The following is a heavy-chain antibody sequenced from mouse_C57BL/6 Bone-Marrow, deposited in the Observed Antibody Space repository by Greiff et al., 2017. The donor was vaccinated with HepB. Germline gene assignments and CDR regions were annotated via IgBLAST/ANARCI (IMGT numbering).Heavy chain of an antibody. D-gene: IGHD2-4*01. CDR2: IYPGNSDT. CDR1: GYTFTSYW. Sequence: EVQLQQSGTVLARPGASVKMSCKTSGYTFTSYWMHWVKQRPGQGLEWIGAIYPGNSDTSYNQKFKGKAKLTAVTSASTAYMELSSLTNEDSAVYYCTYRGIYYEYDAAMDYWGQGTSVTVSS. V-gene: IGHV1-5*01. CDR3: TYRGIYYEYDAAMDY. J-gene: IGHJ4*01.